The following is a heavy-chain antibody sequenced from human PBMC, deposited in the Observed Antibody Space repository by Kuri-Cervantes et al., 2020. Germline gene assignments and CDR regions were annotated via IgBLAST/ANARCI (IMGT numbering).Heavy chain of an antibody. V-gene: IGHV3-7*02. CDR1: GFTFSSYW. CDR3: AKGQDTPMWELYYMDV. J-gene: IGHJ6*03. D-gene: IGHD5-18*01. Sequence: GESLKISCAASGFTFSSYWMSWVRQAPGKGLEWVANIKQDGSEKYYVDSVKGRFTISRDNAKKSLYLQMNSLRAEDTAVYYCAKGQDTPMWELYYMDVWGKGTTVTVSS. CDR2: IKQDGSEK.